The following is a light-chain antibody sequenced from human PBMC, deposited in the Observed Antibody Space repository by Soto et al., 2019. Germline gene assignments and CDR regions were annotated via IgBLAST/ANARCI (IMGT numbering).Light chain of an antibody. Sequence: QSVLTQPASVSGSPGQSITISCTGTSSDVGGYNYVSWYQQHPDKAPKLMIFEVSNRPSGVSNRFSGSKSGNTASLTISGLQAEDEADYYCSSYTSTSPVVFGGGTQLTVL. CDR2: EVS. V-gene: IGLV2-14*01. CDR1: SSDVGGYNY. J-gene: IGLJ2*01. CDR3: SSYTSTSPVV.